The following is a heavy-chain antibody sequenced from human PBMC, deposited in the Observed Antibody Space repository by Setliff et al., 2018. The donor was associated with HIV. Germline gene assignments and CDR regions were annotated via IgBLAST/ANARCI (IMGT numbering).Heavy chain of an antibody. CDR3: ARDLGEEGLVY. J-gene: IGHJ4*02. CDR2: IYYDGST. D-gene: IGHD3-10*01. CDR1: GGSISLHY. Sequence: KTSETLSLTCTISGGSISLHYWSWIRQPPGKGLEWIGTIYYDGSTIYDPSLRSRVTMSVDTSKNQFSLKLSSVTAADTAVYYCARDLGEEGLVYWGQGTLVTVSS. V-gene: IGHV4-59*11.